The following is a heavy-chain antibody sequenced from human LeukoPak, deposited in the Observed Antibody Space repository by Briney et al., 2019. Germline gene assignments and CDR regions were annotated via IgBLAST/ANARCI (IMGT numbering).Heavy chain of an antibody. CDR3: ATPPVWFGEFMSGNSSLGYYQD. CDR1: GHTLTELS. J-gene: IGHJ1*01. V-gene: IGHV1-24*01. D-gene: IGHD3-10*01. Sequence: PGASVKVSCKISGHTLTELSIHWVRQAPGKGLEWMGGFDTQEGETIFAQNFQGRVTMTEDTSSDTAYMELSSLTSEDTAVYYWATPPVWFGEFMSGNSSLGYYQDWGQGTRVTVSS. CDR2: FDTQEGET.